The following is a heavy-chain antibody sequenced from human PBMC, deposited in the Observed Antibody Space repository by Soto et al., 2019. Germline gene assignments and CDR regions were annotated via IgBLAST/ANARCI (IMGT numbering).Heavy chain of an antibody. CDR1: GDSINNSY. V-gene: IGHV4-59*01. CDR2: IYYSGSS. J-gene: IGHJ5*02. D-gene: IGHD2-2*01. Sequence: SETLSLTCTVSGDSINNSYWSWIRQPPGKGLEWIGYIYYSGSSTYNPSLKSRVTLSVDTSNNQFSLKLNSVTAADTAMYYCARSIGYCISTFCYFWFDPWGQGTPVTVSS. CDR3: ARSIGYCISTFCYFWFDP.